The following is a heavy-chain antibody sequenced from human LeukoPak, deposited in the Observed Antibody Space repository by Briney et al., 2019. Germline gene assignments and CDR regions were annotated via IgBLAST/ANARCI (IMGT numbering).Heavy chain of an antibody. CDR2: TDVGGDGYK. D-gene: IGHD6-19*01. Sequence: KPGGSLRLSCAASGFTFRSYSMNWVRQAPGKGLEWISYTDVGGDGYKYYADSVKGRFTISRDNAKNSLYLQMNSLRAEDTAVYYCARGKIAVAPTHYFDYWGQGTLVTVSS. V-gene: IGHV3-21*05. CDR1: GFTFRSYS. CDR3: ARGKIAVAPTHYFDY. J-gene: IGHJ4*02.